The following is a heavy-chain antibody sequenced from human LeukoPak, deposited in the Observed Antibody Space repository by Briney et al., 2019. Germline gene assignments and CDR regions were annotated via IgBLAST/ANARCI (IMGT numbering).Heavy chain of an antibody. CDR3: ARAYSNYGTPVSGGYYFDY. J-gene: IGHJ4*02. CDR1: GGSISSGGYY. D-gene: IGHD4-4*01. V-gene: IGHV4-31*03. Sequence: SETLSLTCTVSGGSISSGGYYWSWIRQHPGKGLEWIGYIYYSGSTYYNPSLKSRVTISVDTSKNQFSLKLGSVTAADTAVYYCARAYSNYGTPVSGGYYFDYWGQGTLVTVSS. CDR2: IYYSGST.